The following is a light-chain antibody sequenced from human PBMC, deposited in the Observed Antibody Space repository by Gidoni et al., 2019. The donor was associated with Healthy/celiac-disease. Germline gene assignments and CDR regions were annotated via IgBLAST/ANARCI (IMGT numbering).Light chain of an antibody. CDR3: QRYNSYPYT. Sequence: DIQMTQPPSPLSASVGDRVTITCRASQSISSWLAWYQQTPGKAPKLLIYDATSLESGVPSRFSGSGSGTEFALTISSLQPDDFATYYCQRYNSYPYTFGQGTKLEIK. V-gene: IGKV1-5*01. CDR2: DAT. J-gene: IGKJ2*01. CDR1: QSISSW.